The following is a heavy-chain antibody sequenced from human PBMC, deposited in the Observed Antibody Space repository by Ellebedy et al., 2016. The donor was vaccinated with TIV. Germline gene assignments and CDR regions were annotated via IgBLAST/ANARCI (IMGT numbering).Heavy chain of an antibody. CDR1: GYTFSGYV. CDR3: ARGRLDGDDFDY. Sequence: ASVKVSXXASGYTFSGYVTHWVRQAPGQGLEWMGWINPNSAGTNYAQKFQGRVTMTRDTSISTAYMELSRLRSDDTAVYYCARGRLDGDDFDYWGQGTLVTVSS. CDR2: INPNSAGT. J-gene: IGHJ4*02. V-gene: IGHV1-2*02. D-gene: IGHD4-17*01.